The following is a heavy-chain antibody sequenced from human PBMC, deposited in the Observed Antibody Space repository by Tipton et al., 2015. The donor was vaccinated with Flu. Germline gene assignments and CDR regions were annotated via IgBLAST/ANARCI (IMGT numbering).Heavy chain of an antibody. V-gene: IGHV4-59*08. CDR3: ARRDYSNYVSDPKNWFDP. Sequence: TLSLTCTVSGGFFSGYYWNWIRQPPGKGLEWIGYIYHNQYTKYNPSLKSRVTISIYTSKNQFSLKLQSVTAADMAVYYCARRDYSNYVSDPKNWFDPWGQGTLVTVSS. CDR2: IYHNQYT. D-gene: IGHD4-11*01. J-gene: IGHJ5*02. CDR1: GGFFSGYY.